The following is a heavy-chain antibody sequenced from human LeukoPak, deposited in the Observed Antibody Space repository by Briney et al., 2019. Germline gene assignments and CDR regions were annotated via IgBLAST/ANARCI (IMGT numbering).Heavy chain of an antibody. J-gene: IGHJ4*02. D-gene: IGHD6-13*01. Sequence: PGGSLRLSCAASGFTVSSNYMSWVRQAPGKGLEWVSVIYSGGSTDYADSVKGRFTISRNNSKNTLYLQMNSLRVEDTAVYYCARMGIAAVGAYYFDYWGQGTLVAVSS. CDR2: IYSGGST. V-gene: IGHV3-53*01. CDR3: ARMGIAAVGAYYFDY. CDR1: GFTVSSNY.